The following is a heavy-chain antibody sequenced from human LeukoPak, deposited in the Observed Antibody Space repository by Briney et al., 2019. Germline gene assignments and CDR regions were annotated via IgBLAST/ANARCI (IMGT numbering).Heavy chain of an antibody. CDR1: GYTFTGYY. V-gene: IGHV1-69*05. CDR2: IIPIFGTA. CDR3: ARDTGVGIAARPFDY. D-gene: IGHD6-6*01. J-gene: IGHJ4*02. Sequence: SVKVSCKASGYTFTGYYMHWVRQAPGQGLEWMGGIIPIFGTANYAQKFQGRVTITTDESTSTAYMELSSLRSEDTAVYYCARDTGVGIAARPFDYWGQGTLVTVSS.